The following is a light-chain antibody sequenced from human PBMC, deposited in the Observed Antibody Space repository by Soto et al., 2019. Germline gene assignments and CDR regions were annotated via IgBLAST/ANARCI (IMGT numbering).Light chain of an antibody. V-gene: IGLV2-14*01. CDR3: TSYTRSATPYI. J-gene: IGLJ1*01. CDR2: EVT. Sequence: QSVLTQPASVSGSPGQSITISCTGTSGDFGGHNYVSWYQQHPGKAPKLIIYEVTNRPSGVSNRFSGSKSGNTASLTISGLQAEDEADYYCTSYTRSATPYIYGSGTKVTVL. CDR1: SGDFGGHNY.